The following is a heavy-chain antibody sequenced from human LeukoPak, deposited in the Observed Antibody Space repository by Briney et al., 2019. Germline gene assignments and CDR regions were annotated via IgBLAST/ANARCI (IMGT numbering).Heavy chain of an antibody. J-gene: IGHJ4*02. Sequence: GGSLRLSCAASGFTVNNNYMSWVRQAPGKGLEWVSVIYSGDITYYADSVKGRFTISRDNSKNTLYLQMNSLRAEDTAVYYCTRGSGYNYGFPDYWGQGTLVTVSS. CDR1: GFTVNNNY. V-gene: IGHV3-53*01. CDR3: TRGSGYNYGFPDY. D-gene: IGHD5-18*01. CDR2: IYSGDIT.